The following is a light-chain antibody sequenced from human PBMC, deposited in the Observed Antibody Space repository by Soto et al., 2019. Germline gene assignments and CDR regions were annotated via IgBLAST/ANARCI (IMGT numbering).Light chain of an antibody. CDR1: QSVSSN. CDR3: QQYNNWPYT. J-gene: IGKJ2*01. Sequence: EIVMTQSPATRSMSPGERATLSCRASQSVSSNLAWYQHKPGQAPRLLIYGASTRATGIPARFSGSGSGTEFTLTISSLQSEDFAVYSCQQYNNWPYTFGQGTKVDIK. V-gene: IGKV3-15*01. CDR2: GAS.